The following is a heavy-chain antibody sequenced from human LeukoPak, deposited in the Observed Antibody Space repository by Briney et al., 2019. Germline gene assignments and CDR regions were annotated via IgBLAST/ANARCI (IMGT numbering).Heavy chain of an antibody. CDR3: ARVPHGETIFGVVLYWFDP. CDR1: GGSISSYY. CDR2: IYHSGST. Sequence: PSETLSLTCTVSGGSISSYYWSWIRQPPGKGLEWIGSIYHSGSTFYNPSLKSRVTISVDTSKNQFSLNLNSVTAADTAVYYCARVPHGETIFGVVLYWFDPWGQGTLVTVFS. V-gene: IGHV4-38-2*02. J-gene: IGHJ5*02. D-gene: IGHD3-3*01.